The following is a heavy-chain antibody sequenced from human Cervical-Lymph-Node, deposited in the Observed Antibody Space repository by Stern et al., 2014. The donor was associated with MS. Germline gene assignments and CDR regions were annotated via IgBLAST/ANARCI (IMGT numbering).Heavy chain of an antibody. J-gene: IGHJ3*02. CDR3: AAIGPLMEGAAFDI. V-gene: IGHV4-31*02. CDR1: GAPVNSGGYY. Sequence: GAPVNSGGYYWTWIRQVPGKGLEWIGYIHHRGATFYNPPLKSRVTISVDTSENQVSLMLSSVTAADTAVYYCAAIGPLMEGAAFDIWGQGTLVTVSS. CDR2: IHHRGAT. D-gene: IGHD3-16*01.